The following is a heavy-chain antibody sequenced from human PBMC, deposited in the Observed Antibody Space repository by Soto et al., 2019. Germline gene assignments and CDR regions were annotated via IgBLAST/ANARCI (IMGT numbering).Heavy chain of an antibody. CDR3: ANTDFWSGYSVDY. Sequence: SGCPDLTSAVYRASVCSSFWGGVRQPPGKGLEWIGEINHSGSTNYNPSLKSRVTISVDTSKNQFSLKLSSVTAADTAVYYCANTDFWSGYSVDYWGQGTLVTVPQ. CDR1: RASVCSSF. V-gene: IGHV4-34*01. CDR2: INHSGST. J-gene: IGHJ4*02. D-gene: IGHD3-3*01.